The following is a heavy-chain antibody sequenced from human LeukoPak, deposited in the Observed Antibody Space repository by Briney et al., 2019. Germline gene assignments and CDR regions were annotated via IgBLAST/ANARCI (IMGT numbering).Heavy chain of an antibody. CDR1: GGSVNSGAYY. CDR3: ARKPIVSSAWYYFDY. V-gene: IGHV4-39*07. Sequence: SETLSLTCTVSGGSVNSGAYYWSWIRQPPGKGLEWIGNIYSSGSAYYNPSLKSRVTMSVDTSKNQFSLELSSVTAADTAVYYCARKPIVSSAWYYFDYWGQGTLVTVSS. CDR2: IYSSGSA. J-gene: IGHJ4*02. D-gene: IGHD6-13*01.